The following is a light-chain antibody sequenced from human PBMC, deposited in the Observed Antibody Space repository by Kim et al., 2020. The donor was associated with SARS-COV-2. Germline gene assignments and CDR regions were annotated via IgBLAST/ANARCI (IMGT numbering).Light chain of an antibody. CDR3: QHYGSSLYT. Sequence: LSPGERANLCCRSSQRVDSSYLTWYQQRPGQAPRLVIYSASTRATDIPDRFSGSESGTDFTLTITRLEPEDSAVFYCQHYGSSLYTFGQGTKLEI. J-gene: IGKJ2*01. V-gene: IGKV3-20*01. CDR2: SAS. CDR1: QRVDSSY.